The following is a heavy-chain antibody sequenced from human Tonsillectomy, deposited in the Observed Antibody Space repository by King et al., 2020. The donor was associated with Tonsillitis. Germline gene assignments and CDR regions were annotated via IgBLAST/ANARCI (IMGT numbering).Heavy chain of an antibody. D-gene: IGHD2-21*01. CDR2: ISKDGGNT. CDR1: GFTFQGYA. V-gene: IGHV3-43*02. CDR3: AKGDAD. Sequence: VQLVESGGGVVQPGGSLRLSCAASGFTFQGYALHWGRQAPGKGLEGGSFISKDGGNTYYADSVKGRFTISRDNSKNSLYLQMNSLTTEDTALYYCAKGDADWGQGTLVTVSS. J-gene: IGHJ4*02.